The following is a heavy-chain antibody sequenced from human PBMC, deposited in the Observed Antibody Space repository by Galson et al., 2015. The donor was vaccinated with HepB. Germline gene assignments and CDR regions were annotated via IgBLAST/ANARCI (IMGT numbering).Heavy chain of an antibody. CDR2: ISGSGGST. Sequence: SLRLSCAASGFTFSSYAMSWVRQAPGKGLEWVSAISGSGGSTYYADSVKGRFTISRDNSKNTLYLQMNSLRAEDTAVYYCAKDPPRYYDFWSGSDAFDIWGQGTMVTVSS. CDR3: AKDPPRYYDFWSGSDAFDI. D-gene: IGHD3-3*01. CDR1: GFTFSSYA. J-gene: IGHJ3*02. V-gene: IGHV3-23*01.